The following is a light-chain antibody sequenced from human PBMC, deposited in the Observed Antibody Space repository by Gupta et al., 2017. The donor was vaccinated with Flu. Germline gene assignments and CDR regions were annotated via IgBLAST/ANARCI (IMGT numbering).Light chain of an antibody. Sequence: QSALTQPASVSGSPGPTLSISCTGTNNDIGGYDYVSWYQHHPGRAPKLMIYEVNRRPSGIASSFSGSKYGDTAYLTISGLQAEDEADYYCNSVKSPTSPGVFGGGTKLTVL. CDR1: NNDIGGYDY. CDR3: NSVKSPTSPGV. V-gene: IGLV2-14*01. J-gene: IGLJ3*02. CDR2: EVN.